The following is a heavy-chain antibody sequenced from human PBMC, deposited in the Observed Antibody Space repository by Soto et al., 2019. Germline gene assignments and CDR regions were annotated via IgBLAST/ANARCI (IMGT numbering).Heavy chain of an antibody. CDR3: TRYYYESSGYYVY. CDR2: IRGETNGGTA. J-gene: IGHJ4*02. V-gene: IGHV3-49*04. D-gene: IGHD3-22*01. Sequence: GGSLRLSCTGSGFNFANYALTWVCQAPGKGLEWVGFIRGETNGGTADYAASLKGKITISRDDSKSIAYLEINSLQTEDTAVYYCTRYYYESSGYYVYWGQGTLVTVSS. CDR1: GFNFANYA.